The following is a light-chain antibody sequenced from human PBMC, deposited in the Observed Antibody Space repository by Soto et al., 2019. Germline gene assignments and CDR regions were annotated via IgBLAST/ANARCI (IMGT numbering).Light chain of an antibody. CDR2: GAS. J-gene: IGKJ4*01. V-gene: IGKV3-20*01. CDR1: QSVSSSY. CDR3: QQYGSSPLT. Sequence: EIVLTQSPGTLSLSPGERVTLSCRASQSVSSSYLAWYQQKPGQAPRLLIYGASSRATGIPDRFIGSGSGTDFTLTINRLEPEDFAVYYCQQYGSSPLTFGGGTKVEIK.